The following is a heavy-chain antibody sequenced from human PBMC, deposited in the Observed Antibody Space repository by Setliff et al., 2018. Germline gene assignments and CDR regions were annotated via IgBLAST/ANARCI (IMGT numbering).Heavy chain of an antibody. D-gene: IGHD3-3*01. J-gene: IGHJ6*03. CDR1: GYTFTSYG. CDR2: ISAYNGNT. CDR3: ARAQTWRGGSYYYMDV. Sequence: ASVKVSCKASGYTFTSYGISWVRQAPGQGLEWMGWISAYNGNTNYAQKLQGRVTMTTDTSTSTAYMGLRSLRSDDTAVYYCARAQTWRGGSYYYMDVWGKGTTVTVSS. V-gene: IGHV1-18*01.